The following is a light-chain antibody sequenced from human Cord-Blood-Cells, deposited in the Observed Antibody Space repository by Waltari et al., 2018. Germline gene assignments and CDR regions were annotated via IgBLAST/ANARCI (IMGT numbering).Light chain of an antibody. V-gene: IGKV3-11*01. CDR3: QQRSNWPPIT. Sequence: EILLPQSPATLSLSPGERATLSCRARQSVSSYLAWYQQKPGQAPRLIIYEASNRATGIPARFSGSGSGTDFTLTISSLEPEDLAVYYCQQRSNWPPITFGQGTRLEIK. CDR2: EAS. CDR1: QSVSSY. J-gene: IGKJ5*01.